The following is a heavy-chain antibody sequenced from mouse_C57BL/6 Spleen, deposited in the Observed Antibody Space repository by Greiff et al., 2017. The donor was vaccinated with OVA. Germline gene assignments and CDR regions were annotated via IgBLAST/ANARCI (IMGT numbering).Heavy chain of an antibody. J-gene: IGHJ4*01. CDR3: ARSRDYDEAMDY. Sequence: VQLQQSGPELVKPGASVKISFKASGYTFTDYYMNWVKQSHGKSLEWIGDINPNNGGTSYNQKFKGKATLTVDKSSSTAYMELRSLTSEDSAVYYCARSRDYDEAMDYWGQGTSVTVSS. D-gene: IGHD2-4*01. V-gene: IGHV1-26*01. CDR2: INPNNGGT. CDR1: GYTFTDYY.